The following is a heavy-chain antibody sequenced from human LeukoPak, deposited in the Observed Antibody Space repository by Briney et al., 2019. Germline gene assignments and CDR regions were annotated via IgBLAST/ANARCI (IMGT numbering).Heavy chain of an antibody. CDR1: GFTFSSHG. CDR3: AKDQEIFGVVIIAPFDY. D-gene: IGHD3-3*01. J-gene: IGHJ4*02. Sequence: PGGSLRLSCAASGFTFSSHGMHWVRQAPGKGLEWVAFIRYDGSNKYYADSVKGRFTISRDNSKNTLYLQMNSLRAEDTAVYYCAKDQEIFGVVIIAPFDYWGQGTLVTVSS. CDR2: IRYDGSNK. V-gene: IGHV3-30*02.